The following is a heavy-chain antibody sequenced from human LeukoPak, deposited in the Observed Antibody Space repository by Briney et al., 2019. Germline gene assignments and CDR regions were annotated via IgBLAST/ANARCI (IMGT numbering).Heavy chain of an antibody. CDR2: ISYDGSNK. CDR1: GFTFSSYA. V-gene: IGHV3-30-3*01. D-gene: IGHD3-3*01. Sequence: GGSLRLSCAASGFTFSSYAMHWVRQAPGKGLEWAAVISYDGSNKYYADSVKGRFTISRDNSKNTLYLQMNSLRAEDTAVYYCARARNLLRFLEWLTHYYYGMDVWGQGTTVTVSS. CDR3: ARARNLLRFLEWLTHYYYGMDV. J-gene: IGHJ6*02.